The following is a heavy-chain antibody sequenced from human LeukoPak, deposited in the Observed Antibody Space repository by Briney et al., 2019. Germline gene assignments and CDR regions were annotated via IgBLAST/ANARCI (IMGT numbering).Heavy chain of an antibody. Sequence: GASVKVSCKASGYTFTGYYMHWVRQAPGQGLEWMGWISAYNGNTNYAQKLQGRVTMTTDTSTSTAYMELRSLRSDDTAVYYCARDRMGALSGNYWGQGTLVTVSS. V-gene: IGHV1-18*04. J-gene: IGHJ4*02. CDR1: GYTFTGYY. D-gene: IGHD1-26*01. CDR3: ARDRMGALSGNY. CDR2: ISAYNGNT.